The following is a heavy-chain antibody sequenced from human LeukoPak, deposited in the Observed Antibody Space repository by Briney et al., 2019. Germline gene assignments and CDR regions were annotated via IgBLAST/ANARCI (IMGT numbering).Heavy chain of an antibody. D-gene: IGHD6-19*01. CDR2: VIPIFGTA. Sequence: SVKVSCTASGGTFSSYAISWVRQAPGQGLEWMGGVIPIFGTANYAQKFQGRVTMTRNTSISTAYMELSSLRSEDTAVYYCARGQAGMDYWGQGTLVTVSS. CDR1: GGTFSSYA. V-gene: IGHV1-69*05. CDR3: ARGQAGMDY. J-gene: IGHJ4*02.